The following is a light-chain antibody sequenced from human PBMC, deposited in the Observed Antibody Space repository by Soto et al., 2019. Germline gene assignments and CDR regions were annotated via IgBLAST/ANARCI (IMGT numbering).Light chain of an antibody. CDR2: AAS. J-gene: IGKJ4*01. Sequence: DVQMTQSPSSLSASVGDRVTITCRASQDINSYLAWYQQKPGNAPTSLIYAASSLQTVVPSRFSGSESGTDFTLTINNLQPEDSSTYYCQQFNIYTLTFGGGTKEEIK. V-gene: IGKV1D-16*01. CDR3: QQFNIYTLT. CDR1: QDINSY.